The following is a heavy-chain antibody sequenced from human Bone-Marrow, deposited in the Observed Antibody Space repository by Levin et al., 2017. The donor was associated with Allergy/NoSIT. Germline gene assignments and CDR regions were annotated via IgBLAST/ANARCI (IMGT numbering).Heavy chain of an antibody. CDR2: INGDGSST. V-gene: IGHV3-74*01. J-gene: IGHJ4*02. Sequence: PGGSLRLSCAASGFTFSSYWMQWVRQVPGKGLVWVSHINGDGSSTSYADSVKGRFTISRDNAKNTLYLQINSLRDEDTAVYYCAREGYNWNDLEYWGQGILFTVSS. CDR1: GFTFSSYW. CDR3: AREGYNWNDLEY. D-gene: IGHD1-20*01.